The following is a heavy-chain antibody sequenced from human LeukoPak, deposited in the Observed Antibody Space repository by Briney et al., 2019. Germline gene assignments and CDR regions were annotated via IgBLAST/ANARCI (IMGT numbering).Heavy chain of an antibody. CDR1: GGSFSGYY. J-gene: IGHJ4*02. V-gene: IGHV4-34*01. Sequence: SETLSLTCAVYGGSFSGYYWSWIRQPPGKGLEWIGEINHSGSTNYNPSLKSRVTISVDTSKNQFSLKLSSVTAADTAVYYCARGRVDYWGQGTLVTVSS. CDR2: INHSGST. CDR3: ARGRVDY.